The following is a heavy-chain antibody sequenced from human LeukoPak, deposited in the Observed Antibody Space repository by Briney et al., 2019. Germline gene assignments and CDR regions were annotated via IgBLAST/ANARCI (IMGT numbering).Heavy chain of an antibody. D-gene: IGHD2-15*01. Sequence: GGSLRLSCAASGFTFSDYYMSWIRQAPGKGLEWVSYISSSGSTIYYADSVKGRFTISRDNAKNSLYLQMSSLRAEDTAVYYCARARAGGRTYYYYGMDVWGQGTTVTVSS. J-gene: IGHJ6*02. CDR2: ISSSGSTI. CDR1: GFTFSDYY. V-gene: IGHV3-11*01. CDR3: ARARAGGRTYYYYGMDV.